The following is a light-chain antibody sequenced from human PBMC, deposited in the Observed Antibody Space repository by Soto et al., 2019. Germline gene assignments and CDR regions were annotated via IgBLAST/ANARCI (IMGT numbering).Light chain of an antibody. J-gene: IGKJ1*01. Sequence: DIQMTHSPSARAASAGGGGTITCRASQSISSYLNWYQQKPGKAPKLLIYAASSLQSGVPSRFSGSGSGTDFTLTISSLQPEDFATYYCQQSYSTPWTFGQGTKVDIK. V-gene: IGKV1-39*01. CDR3: QQSYSTPWT. CDR2: AAS. CDR1: QSISSY.